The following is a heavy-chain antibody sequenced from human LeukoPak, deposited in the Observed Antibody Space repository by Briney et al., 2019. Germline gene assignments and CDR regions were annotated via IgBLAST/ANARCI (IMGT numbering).Heavy chain of an antibody. D-gene: IGHD3-22*01. J-gene: IGHJ3*02. CDR3: ARDNYDYAFDI. Sequence: GGSLRLSCAASGFTFSSYIMNWVRQAPGKGLEWVSSISSSGSYMYYADSVKGRFTISRDNAKNSLYLHMSSLRAEDTAVYYCARDNYDYAFDIWGQGTMVTVSS. V-gene: IGHV3-21*01. CDR1: GFTFSSYI. CDR2: ISSSGSYM.